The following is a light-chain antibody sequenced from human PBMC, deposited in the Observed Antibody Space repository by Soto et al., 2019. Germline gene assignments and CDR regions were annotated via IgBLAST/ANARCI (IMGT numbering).Light chain of an antibody. V-gene: IGLV2-14*03. CDR3: SSYTNAKTQI. J-gene: IGLJ2*01. CDR1: SSDIGAYNY. CDR2: EVS. Sequence: QSALTQPASVSGSLGQSITISCIGTSSDIGAYNYVSWYQQYPGNVPKLMIYEVSNRPSGVSYRFSASKSGNTASLTISGLQAEDEADYYCSSYTNAKTQIFGGGTKVTVL.